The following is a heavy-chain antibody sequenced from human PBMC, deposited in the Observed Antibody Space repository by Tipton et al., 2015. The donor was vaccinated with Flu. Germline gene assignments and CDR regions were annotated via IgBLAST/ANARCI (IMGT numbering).Heavy chain of an antibody. V-gene: IGHV4-38-2*01. CDR3: ASRYSTSWYEGDI. CDR1: GDSIGSDYY. D-gene: IGHD6-13*01. Sequence: GLVKPSETLSLTCSVSGDSIGSDYYWGWIRQPPGKGLEWIGSVYHGGGTYYNPSLKGRVTISLDTSMKQFSLKLNSVTAADTAVYFCASRYSTSWYEGDIWGQGTMVTVSS. CDR2: VYHGGGT. J-gene: IGHJ3*02.